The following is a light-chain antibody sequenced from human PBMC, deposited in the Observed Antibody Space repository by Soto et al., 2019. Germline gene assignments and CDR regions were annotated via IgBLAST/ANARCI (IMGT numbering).Light chain of an antibody. CDR1: QSVSSN. CDR2: GAS. J-gene: IGKJ1*01. CDR3: QQYNNWWT. Sequence: EIVMTQSPATLSVSPGERATLSSRASQSVSSNLAWYQQKPGQAPRLLIYGASTRATGIPARFSGSGSGTEFTLTISSLQSEDFAVYYCQQYNNWWTFGQGNKVDIK. V-gene: IGKV3-15*01.